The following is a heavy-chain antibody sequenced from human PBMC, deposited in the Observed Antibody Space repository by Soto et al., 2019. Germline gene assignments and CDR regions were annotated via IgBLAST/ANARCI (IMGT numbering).Heavy chain of an antibody. CDR2: IKSKTDGGTT. Sequence: EVQLVESGGGLVKPGGSLRLSCAASGFTFSNAWMNWVRQAPGKGLEWVGSIKSKTDGGTTDYAAPVKGRFTISRDDSKNTLYLQMNSLKTEDTAVYYCTTGSYYYDSSGFVLSDAFDIWGQGTMVTVSS. V-gene: IGHV3-15*07. J-gene: IGHJ3*02. CDR1: GFTFSNAW. CDR3: TTGSYYYDSSGFVLSDAFDI. D-gene: IGHD3-22*01.